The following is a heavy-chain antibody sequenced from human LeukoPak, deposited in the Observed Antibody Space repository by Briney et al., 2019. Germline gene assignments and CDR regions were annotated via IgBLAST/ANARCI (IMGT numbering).Heavy chain of an antibody. CDR1: GYTLTYYY. CDR2: TNPSSGDT. V-gene: IGHV1-2*02. J-gene: IGHJ4*02. CDR3: TRGPQTGKFDY. Sequence: ASVKVSCKASGYTLTYYYIHRVRRAPGQGLEWMGRTNPSSGDTNYAQKFQGRVTMTRDTSISTAYMELSRLRSDDTAIYYCTRGPQTGKFDYWGQGTLVTVSS.